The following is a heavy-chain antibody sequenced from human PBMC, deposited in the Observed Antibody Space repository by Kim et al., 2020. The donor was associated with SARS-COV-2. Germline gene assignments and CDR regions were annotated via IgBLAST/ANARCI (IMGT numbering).Heavy chain of an antibody. Sequence: KGRFTISRDNSKNTLYLQMNSLRAEDTAVYYCAKGGTIFGVVRGSGYMDVWGKGTTVTVSS. CDR3: AKGGTIFGVVRGSGYMDV. J-gene: IGHJ6*03. D-gene: IGHD3-3*01. V-gene: IGHV3-23*01.